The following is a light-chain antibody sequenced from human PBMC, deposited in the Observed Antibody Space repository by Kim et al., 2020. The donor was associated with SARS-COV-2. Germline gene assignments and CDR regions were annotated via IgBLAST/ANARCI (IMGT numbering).Light chain of an antibody. J-gene: IGKJ2*01. CDR1: ETISSDY. CDR2: GAS. V-gene: IGKV3-20*01. CDR3: QQYDPSFPYT. Sequence: EIVLTQSPGTLSLSPGERATLSCRTSETISSDYVAWYRHKPGQAPRLLIYGASTRATGIPERFSGSGSGTDFTLTISRLEPEDFAVYYCQQYDPSFPYTFGLGTKLEI.